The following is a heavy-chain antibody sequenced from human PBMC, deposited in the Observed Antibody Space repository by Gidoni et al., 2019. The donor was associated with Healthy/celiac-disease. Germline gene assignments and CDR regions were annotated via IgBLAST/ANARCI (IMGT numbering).Heavy chain of an antibody. V-gene: IGHV3-7*01. CDR2: IKQDGSEK. CDR1: GFTFSSYW. J-gene: IGHJ4*02. CDR3: AREIWDTDWEVDY. D-gene: IGHD1-26*01. Sequence: EVQLVESGGGLVQPGGSLRLSCAASGFTFSSYWMSWVRQAPGKGLEWVANIKQDGSEKYYVDSVKGRFTISRDNAKNSLYLQMNSLRAEDTAVYYCAREIWDTDWEVDYWGQGTLVTVSS.